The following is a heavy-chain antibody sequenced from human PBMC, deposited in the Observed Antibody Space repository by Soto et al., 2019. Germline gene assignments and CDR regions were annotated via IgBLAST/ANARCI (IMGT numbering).Heavy chain of an antibody. Sequence: EVQLVESGGGLVQPGVSLKLSCAASGLTFSGSGMHWVRQAPGKGLEWVGRIRSKANGYTTEYATSVRGRFTISRDDGQDTASLQMDSLKAEDTGVYFCTTGLLYQADASVDYWGQGTQVIVSS. CDR2: IRSKANGYTT. D-gene: IGHD3-16*01. CDR1: GLTFSGSG. J-gene: IGHJ4*02. CDR3: TTGLLYQADASVDY. V-gene: IGHV3-73*02.